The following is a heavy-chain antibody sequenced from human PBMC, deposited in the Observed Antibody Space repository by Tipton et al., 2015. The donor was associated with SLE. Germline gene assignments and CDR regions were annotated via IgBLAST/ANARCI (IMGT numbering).Heavy chain of an antibody. V-gene: IGHV4-34*01. CDR3: ALFGGSKGY. D-gene: IGHD4-23*01. J-gene: IGHJ4*02. CDR2: INHSGST. Sequence: TLSLTCAAYGGSFSGYYWSWIRQPPGKGLEWIGEINHSGSTNYNPSLKSRVTISVDTSKNQFSLKLSSVTAADTAVYYCALFGGSKGYWGQGTLVTVSS. CDR1: GGSFSGYY.